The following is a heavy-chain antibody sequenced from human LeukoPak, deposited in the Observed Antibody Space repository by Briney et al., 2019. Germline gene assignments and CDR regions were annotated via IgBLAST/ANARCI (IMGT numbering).Heavy chain of an antibody. CDR1: GGSISSYS. V-gene: IGHV4-59*01. CDR2: IYYNGST. J-gene: IGHJ3*02. CDR3: VRDRVLWAFDI. D-gene: IGHD2-21*01. Sequence: PSETLSLTCTVSGGSISSYSWTSIRQPPGKGLEWIGSIYYNGSTNYNPSLKSRVTISVGTSKNQFSLKLSSVTAADTAVYYCVRDRVLWAFDIWGQGTMVTVSS.